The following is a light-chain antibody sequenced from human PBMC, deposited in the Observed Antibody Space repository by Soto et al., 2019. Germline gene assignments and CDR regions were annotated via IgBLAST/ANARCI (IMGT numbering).Light chain of an antibody. CDR1: QSISSY. J-gene: IGKJ4*01. V-gene: IGKV1-39*01. CDR2: AAV. CDR3: QQRSIWPLT. Sequence: DIQMTQSPPSVSASVGDRVAITCRASQSISSYLNWYQQKPGKPPKLLIYAAVSLQSGIPSRFSAYGSGTDFTLTISSLEPEDFAVYYCQQRSIWPLTFGGGTKVDIK.